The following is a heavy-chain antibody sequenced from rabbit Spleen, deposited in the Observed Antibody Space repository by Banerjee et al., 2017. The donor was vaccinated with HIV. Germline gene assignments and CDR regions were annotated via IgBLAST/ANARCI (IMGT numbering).Heavy chain of an antibody. Sequence: QSLEESGGDLVQPEGSLTLTCKASGFSFTYIDYLCWVRQPPGKGPEWIACVAAGVSFTTYYATWAKGRFTISETSSTTVTLQMTSLTAGDTATYFCARDLPGTTGGYNLWGPGTLVTVS. CDR2: VAAGVSFTT. J-gene: IGHJ4*01. CDR3: ARDLPGTTGGYNL. D-gene: IGHD1-1*01. V-gene: IGHV1S40*01. CDR1: GFSFTYIDY.